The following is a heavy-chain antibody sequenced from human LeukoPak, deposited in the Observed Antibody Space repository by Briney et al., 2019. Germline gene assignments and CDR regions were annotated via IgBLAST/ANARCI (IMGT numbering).Heavy chain of an antibody. CDR1: GYTFTSYY. V-gene: IGHV1-46*01. J-gene: IGHJ3*02. CDR3: ARAVTPIVLMVYADAFDI. Sequence: ASVKVSCKASGYTFTSYYMHWVRQAPGQGLEWMGIINPSGGSTSYAQKFQGRVTMTRDTSTSTVYMELSSLRSDDTAVYYCARAVTPIVLMVYADAFDIWGQGTMVTVSS. D-gene: IGHD2-8*01. CDR2: INPSGGST.